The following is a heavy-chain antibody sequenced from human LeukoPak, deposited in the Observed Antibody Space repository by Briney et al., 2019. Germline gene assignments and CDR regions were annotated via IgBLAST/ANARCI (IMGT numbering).Heavy chain of an antibody. CDR2: IIPIVGTT. CDR1: GYTFTSYY. J-gene: IGHJ4*02. D-gene: IGHD3-22*01. CDR3: ARGGYYYNSSGYSHLPDY. V-gene: IGHV1-69*13. Sequence: SVKVSCKASGYTFTSYYMHWVRQAPGQGLEWMGGIIPIVGTTNYAQMFQGRVTITADESTSTAYMELSSLRSEDTAVYYCARGGYYYNSSGYSHLPDYWGQGTLVTVSA.